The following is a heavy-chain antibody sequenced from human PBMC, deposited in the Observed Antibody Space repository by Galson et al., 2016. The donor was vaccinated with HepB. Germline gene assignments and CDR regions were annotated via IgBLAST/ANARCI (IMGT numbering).Heavy chain of an antibody. Sequence: SLRLSCAASGFTLGNYAMSWVRQAPGKGLEWVSGISANAIEKHHRDSVEGRFTISRDTSENTMYLQMSSLRAEDTAVYYCAKVSDRANNDYSGAFDSWGQGALVTVSS. V-gene: IGHV3-23*01. CDR3: AKVSDRANNDYSGAFDS. CDR1: GFTLGNYA. CDR2: ISANAIEK. J-gene: IGHJ4*02. D-gene: IGHD3-10*01.